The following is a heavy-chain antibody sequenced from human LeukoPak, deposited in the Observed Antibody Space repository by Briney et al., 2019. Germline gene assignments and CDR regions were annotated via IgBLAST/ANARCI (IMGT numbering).Heavy chain of an antibody. CDR2: INHSGST. Sequence: PSETLSLTCTVSGDSISSSHYYWGWIRQSPGKGLEWIGEINHSGSTNYNPSLKSRVTISVDTSKNQFSLKLSSVTAADTAVYYCARGVWWATILDYWGQGTLVTVSS. V-gene: IGHV4-39*07. J-gene: IGHJ4*02. CDR1: GDSISSSHYY. CDR3: ARGVWWATILDY. D-gene: IGHD1-26*01.